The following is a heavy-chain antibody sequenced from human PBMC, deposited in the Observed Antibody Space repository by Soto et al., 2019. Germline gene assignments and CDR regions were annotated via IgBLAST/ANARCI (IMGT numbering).Heavy chain of an antibody. Sequence: AGGSLRLSCAASGFTFSSYSMNWVRQAPGKGLEWVSSISSSSSYIYYADSVKGRFTISRDNAKNSLYLQMNSLRAEDTAVYYCARDPIAAAGARFDPWGQGTLVTVSS. D-gene: IGHD6-13*01. CDR3: ARDPIAAAGARFDP. J-gene: IGHJ5*02. CDR1: GFTFSSYS. V-gene: IGHV3-21*01. CDR2: ISSSSSYI.